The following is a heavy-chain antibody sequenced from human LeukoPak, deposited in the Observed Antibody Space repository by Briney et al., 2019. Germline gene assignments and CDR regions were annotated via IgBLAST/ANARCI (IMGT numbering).Heavy chain of an antibody. D-gene: IGHD4-11*01. V-gene: IGHV1-2*02. CDR3: ARDRDYSNTERGFDY. J-gene: IGHJ4*02. CDR2: INPNSGET. CDR1: GYTFTDYY. Sequence: ASVKVSCKTSGYTFTDYYTHWVRQAPGQGLEWMGWINPNSGETNSAQKFQGRVTMTGDTSISTAYMELRRMTSDDTAVYYCARDRDYSNTERGFDYWGQGTLVTVSS.